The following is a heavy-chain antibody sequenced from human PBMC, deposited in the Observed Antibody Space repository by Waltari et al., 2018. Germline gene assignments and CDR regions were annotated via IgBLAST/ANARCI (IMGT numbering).Heavy chain of an antibody. CDR2: INPNRGGT. V-gene: IGHV1-2*02. CDR3: ARAGSSSWYSYYYYMDV. J-gene: IGHJ6*03. CDR1: GYTFTGYY. D-gene: IGHD6-13*01. Sequence: QVQLVQSGAEVKKPGASVEVSCKASGYTFTGYYMHWVRQAPGQGLEWMGWINPNRGGTNYAQKFQGRVTMTRDTSISTAYMELSRLRSDDTAVYYCARAGSSSWYSYYYYMDVWGKGTTVTVSS.